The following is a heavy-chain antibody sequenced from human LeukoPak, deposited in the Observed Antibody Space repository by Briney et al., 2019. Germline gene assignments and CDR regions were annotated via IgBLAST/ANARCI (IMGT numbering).Heavy chain of an antibody. CDR3: ARVCAGRLHDGFDI. Sequence: GGSLRLSCAASGFTFSSYSMNWVRQAPGKGLEWVSSISSSSSYIYYADSVKGRFTISRDNAKSSLYLQMNSLRAEDTVVYYCARVCAGRLHDGFDIWGRGTMVIVS. D-gene: IGHD6-13*01. V-gene: IGHV3-21*01. CDR1: GFTFSSYS. J-gene: IGHJ3*02. CDR2: ISSSSSYI.